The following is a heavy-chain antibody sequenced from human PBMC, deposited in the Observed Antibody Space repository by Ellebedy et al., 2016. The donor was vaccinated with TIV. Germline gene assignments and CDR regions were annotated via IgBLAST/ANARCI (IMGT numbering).Heavy chain of an antibody. V-gene: IGHV3-49*03. CDR3: TKVWSTGSHDY. D-gene: IGHD1-26*01. CDR1: GFTFAAYA. Sequence: GESLKIPCTASGFTFAAYAMTWFRQAPGKGLPWVGFIIRKVHGGTTDYAASAKGRFTISRDDSKSIAYLQMNSLQIEDTAVYYCTKVWSTGSHDYWGQGTLVTVSS. J-gene: IGHJ4*02. CDR2: IIRKVHGGTT.